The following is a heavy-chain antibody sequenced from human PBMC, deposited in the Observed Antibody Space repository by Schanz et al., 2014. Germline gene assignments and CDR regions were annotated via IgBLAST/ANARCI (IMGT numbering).Heavy chain of an antibody. CDR1: GGTFSSYT. J-gene: IGHJ6*02. V-gene: IGHV1-69*02. CDR3: ARGPSQGYSYGHNIGAYYYGMDV. D-gene: IGHD5-18*01. CDR2: IIPVLAIA. Sequence: QVQLVQSGAEVKKPGSSVKVSCTASGGTFSSYTISWIRQAPGQGLEWMGRIIPVLAIADYAQKFQGRVTITADKSTSTASMELSSLRSEDTAVYYCARGPSQGYSYGHNIGAYYYGMDVWGQGTTILVSS.